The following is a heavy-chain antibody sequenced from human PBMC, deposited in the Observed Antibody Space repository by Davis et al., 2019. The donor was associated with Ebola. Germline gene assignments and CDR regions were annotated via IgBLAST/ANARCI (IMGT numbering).Heavy chain of an antibody. CDR3: ARGPFSYDILTGYYPYYFDY. V-gene: IGHV5-51*01. D-gene: IGHD3-9*01. CDR1: GYSFTSYW. J-gene: IGHJ4*02. CDR2: IYPGDSDT. Sequence: GESLKISCKGSGYSFTSYWIGWVRQMPGTGLEWMVIIYPGDSDTRYSPSFQGQVTISADKSINTAYLQWSSLKASDTAVYYCARGPFSYDILTGYYPYYFDYWGQGALVTVSS.